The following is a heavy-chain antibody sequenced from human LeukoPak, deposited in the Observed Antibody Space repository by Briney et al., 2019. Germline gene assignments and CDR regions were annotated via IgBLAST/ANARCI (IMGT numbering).Heavy chain of an antibody. V-gene: IGHV3-66*02. J-gene: IGHJ4*02. Sequence: PGGSLRLSCAASGFTFSSYAMSWVRQAPGKGLEWVSMSYSGGATYYIDSVKGRFTISRDNFKNTLNLQMNNLRPEDTAVYYCARGNPSSRHWGQGTLVTVSS. CDR1: GFTFSSYA. CDR3: ARGNPSSRH. CDR2: MSYSGGAT. D-gene: IGHD1-14*01.